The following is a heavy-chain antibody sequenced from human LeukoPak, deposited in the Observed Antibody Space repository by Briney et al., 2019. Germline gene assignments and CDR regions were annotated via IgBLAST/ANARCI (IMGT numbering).Heavy chain of an antibody. Sequence: SETLSLTCAVYGGSFSGYYWSWIRQPPGKGLEWIGEINHSGSTNYNPSLKSRVTISVDTSKNQFSLKLTSVTAADSAMYYCVGGACGSTSCYSYYYYAMDVWGQGTTVTVSS. CDR3: VGGACGSTSCYSYYYYAMDV. D-gene: IGHD2-2*01. V-gene: IGHV4-34*01. CDR2: INHSGST. CDR1: GGSFSGYY. J-gene: IGHJ6*02.